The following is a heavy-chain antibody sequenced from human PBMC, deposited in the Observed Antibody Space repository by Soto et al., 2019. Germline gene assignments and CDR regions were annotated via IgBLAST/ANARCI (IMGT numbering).Heavy chain of an antibody. CDR3: AREYTAWPLAYGLDV. CDR2: ISSRSDI. D-gene: IGHD2-2*02. J-gene: IGHJ6*02. CDR1: GFTFSTYS. Sequence: LRLSCVGSGFTFSTYSIHWVRQAPGKGLEWVSSISSRSDIYYANSVKGRFTISRDNAKNSVSLQMNSLRAEDTAVYYCAREYTAWPLAYGLDVWGQGTTVTVSS. V-gene: IGHV3-21*01.